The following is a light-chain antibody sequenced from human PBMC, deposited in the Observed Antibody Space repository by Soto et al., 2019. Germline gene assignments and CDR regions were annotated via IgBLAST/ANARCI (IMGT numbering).Light chain of an antibody. CDR1: LTVSRN. J-gene: IGKJ2*01. Sequence: EIVMTQSPATLSVSPGERATLSCRASLTVSRNLGWYQQKPCQAPRLLIYGTSTRATGIPARFSGSGSGTEFPLTISSLQSEDFAVYYCQQYNKWPPYTFGQGTKVEIK. CDR2: GTS. V-gene: IGKV3-15*01. CDR3: QQYNKWPPYT.